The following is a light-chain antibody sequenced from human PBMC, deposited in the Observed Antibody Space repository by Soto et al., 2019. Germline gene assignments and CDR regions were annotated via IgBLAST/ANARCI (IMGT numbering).Light chain of an antibody. J-gene: IGLJ1*01. Sequence: QSALTQPASLSGSPGQSITISCTGTSSDIGAYDYVSWFQQHPGKAPKLMIYKGTQRPSGVSNRISGATSGNAASLTISGLQADDEADYFCCSSAPESTYVFGTGTKVTVL. CDR2: KGT. V-gene: IGLV2-23*01. CDR1: SSDIGAYDY. CDR3: CSSAPESTYV.